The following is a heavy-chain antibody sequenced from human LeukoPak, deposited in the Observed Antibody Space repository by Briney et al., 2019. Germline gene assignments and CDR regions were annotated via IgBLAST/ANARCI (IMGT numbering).Heavy chain of an antibody. Sequence: SETLSLTCAVYGGSFSGYYWSWIRQPPGKGLEWIGEINHSGSTNYNPSLKSRVTTSVDTSKNQFSLKLSSVTAADTAVHYCARDYGDQNDYWGQGTLVTVSS. V-gene: IGHV4-34*01. D-gene: IGHD4-17*01. J-gene: IGHJ4*02. CDR1: GGSFSGYY. CDR3: ARDYGDQNDY. CDR2: INHSGST.